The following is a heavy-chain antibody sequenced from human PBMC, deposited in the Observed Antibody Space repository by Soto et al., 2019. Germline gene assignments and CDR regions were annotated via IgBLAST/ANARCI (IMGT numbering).Heavy chain of an antibody. D-gene: IGHD7-27*01. Sequence: SQTLSLTCAISGDSVSSNSAAWNWIRQSPSRGLEWLGRTYYRSKWYNDYAVSVKSRITINPDTSKNQFSLQLNSVTPEDTAVYYCARGAVLGTFSNSFVGPAFDIWGQGTMVTVSS. V-gene: IGHV6-1*01. CDR1: GDSVSSNSAA. CDR3: ARGAVLGTFSNSFVGPAFDI. CDR2: TYYRSKWYN. J-gene: IGHJ3*02.